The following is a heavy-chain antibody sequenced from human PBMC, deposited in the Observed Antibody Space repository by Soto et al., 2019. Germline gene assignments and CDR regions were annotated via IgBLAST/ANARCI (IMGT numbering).Heavy chain of an antibody. J-gene: IGHJ4*02. CDR3: AKGRGQSWYLDY. V-gene: IGHV3-23*01. CDR2: ISLSGGTT. CDR1: GFPFHHYP. D-gene: IGHD6-13*01. Sequence: VQLLESGGGSLQPGGSLRLSCSASGFPFHHYPMHWVRRPPGKGLECVSSISLSGGTTYYADSVKGRFFISRDSDAGTLYLQMNSLRADDTALYYCAKGRGQSWYLDYWCKGSLVTVAP.